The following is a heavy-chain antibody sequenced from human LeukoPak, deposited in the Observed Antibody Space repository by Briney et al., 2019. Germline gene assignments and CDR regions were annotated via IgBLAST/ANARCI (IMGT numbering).Heavy chain of an antibody. D-gene: IGHD6-13*01. CDR2: ISVSASST. J-gene: IGHJ4*02. CDR1: GFTFSTYA. V-gene: IGHV3-23*01. Sequence: PGGSLRLSCAASGFTFSTYAMSWVRQAPGKGLEWVSAISVSASSTYYADSVKGRFTISRDNSKNTLYLQMNSLRAEDTAVYYCATGSVRYSASWYSQEGDYWGQGTLVTVSS. CDR3: ATGSVRYSASWYSQEGDY.